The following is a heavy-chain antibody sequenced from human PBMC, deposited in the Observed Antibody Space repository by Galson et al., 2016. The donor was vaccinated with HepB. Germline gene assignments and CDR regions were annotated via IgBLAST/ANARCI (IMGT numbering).Heavy chain of an antibody. J-gene: IGHJ4*02. CDR1: GDSISSTSYY. V-gene: IGHV4-39*01. CDR2: ISYSGST. CDR3: ARRYNWNDTLFDY. D-gene: IGHD1-1*01. Sequence: ETLSLTCTVSGDSISSTSYYWGWIRQPPGKGLEWIGSISYSGSTYYNPSLKSRVTISANTSKKQFSLKLSSVIAADTAVYYCARRYNWNDTLFDYWGQGTLVTVSS.